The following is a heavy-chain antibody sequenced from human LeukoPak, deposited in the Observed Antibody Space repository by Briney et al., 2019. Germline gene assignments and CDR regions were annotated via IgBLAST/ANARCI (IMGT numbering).Heavy chain of an antibody. CDR1: GLRFGSYW. CDR3: ARGVPYDSWSGPHYSDY. CDR2: IKQDGSQE. J-gene: IGHJ4*02. Sequence: GGSPRLSCAASGLRFGSYWMNWVRQAPGKGLEWVAHIKQDGSQEYYVDSVKGRFTISRDSAKNSLYLQMNSLRAEDTAVYYCARGVPYDSWSGPHYSDYWGQGTLVTVSS. D-gene: IGHD3-3*01. V-gene: IGHV3-7*01.